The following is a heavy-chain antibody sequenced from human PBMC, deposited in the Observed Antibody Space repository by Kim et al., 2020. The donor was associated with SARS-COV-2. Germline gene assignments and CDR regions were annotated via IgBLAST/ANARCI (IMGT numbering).Heavy chain of an antibody. V-gene: IGHV4-39*01. CDR2: IYHTGST. CDR1: GYSITTVSYY. CDR3: ARAWFGGLFPVCFDP. Sequence: SETLSLTCSVSGYSITTVSYYWGWIRQSPGKGLEWIGSIYHTGSTYYNPSLKSRVTLSVDTSKNQFSLHMNSVTAADTAVYYCARAWFGGLFPVCFDPWG. J-gene: IGHJ5*02. D-gene: IGHD3-10*01.